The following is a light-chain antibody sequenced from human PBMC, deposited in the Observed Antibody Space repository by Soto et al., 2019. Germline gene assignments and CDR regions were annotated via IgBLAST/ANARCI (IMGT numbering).Light chain of an antibody. CDR1: SSDVGAYKY. V-gene: IGLV2-14*01. Sequence: ALTQPASVSGSPGQSITISCTGTSSDVGAYKYVSWYQQHPGQAPKLMIYEVSNRPSGVSNRFSGSKSGNTASLTISGLQAEDEADYYCSSHTSSSTVYVFGTGTKV. CDR3: SSHTSSSTVYV. CDR2: EVS. J-gene: IGLJ1*01.